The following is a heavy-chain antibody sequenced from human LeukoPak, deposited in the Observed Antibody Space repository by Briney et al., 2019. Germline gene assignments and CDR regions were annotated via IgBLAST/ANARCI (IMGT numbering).Heavy chain of an antibody. Sequence: GGSLRLSCAASGFTFSLYWMSWVRQAPGKGLEWVANIKQDGSEKYYVDSVKGRLTISRDNAKNSLHLQMNSLRAEDTAIYYCAKSSAAGIYFDYWGQGTLVTVSS. V-gene: IGHV3-7*05. J-gene: IGHJ4*02. CDR3: AKSSAAGIYFDY. D-gene: IGHD6-13*01. CDR2: IKQDGSEK. CDR1: GFTFSLYW.